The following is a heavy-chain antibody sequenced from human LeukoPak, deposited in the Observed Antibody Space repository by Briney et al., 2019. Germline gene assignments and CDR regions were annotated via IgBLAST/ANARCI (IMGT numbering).Heavy chain of an antibody. D-gene: IGHD1-1*01. V-gene: IGHV3-7*01. Sequence: PGGSLRLSCAASGFTFSSYWMSWVRQAPGKGLEWVANIKQDGSEKYYVDSVKGRFTISRDNAKNSLYLQMNSLRAEDTAVYYCARDRYRLVPYDAFDIWGQGTMVTVSS. CDR1: GFTFSSYW. CDR2: IKQDGSEK. J-gene: IGHJ3*02. CDR3: ARDRYRLVPYDAFDI.